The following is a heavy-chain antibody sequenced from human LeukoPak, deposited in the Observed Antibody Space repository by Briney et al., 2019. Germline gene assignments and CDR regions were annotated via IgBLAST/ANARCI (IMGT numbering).Heavy chain of an antibody. D-gene: IGHD1-26*01. J-gene: IGHJ5*02. CDR3: ARGASGSYSNWFDP. CDR1: GYTFTGYY. V-gene: IGHV1-2*02. CDR2: INPNSGGT. Sequence: VASVKVSFTASGYTFTGYYMHWVRQAPGQGLEWMGWINPNSGGTNYAQKLQGRVTMTTDTSTSTAYMELRSLRSDDTAVYYCARGASGSYSNWFDPWGQGTLVTVSS.